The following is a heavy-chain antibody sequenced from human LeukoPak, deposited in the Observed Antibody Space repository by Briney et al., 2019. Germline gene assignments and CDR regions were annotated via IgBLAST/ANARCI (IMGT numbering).Heavy chain of an antibody. CDR3: ARAEKIAVAGMGYYFDY. CDR1: GFTFSSNG. D-gene: IGHD6-19*01. J-gene: IGHJ4*02. Sequence: GRSLRLSCVASGFTFSSNGMHWVRQAPGKGLEWVAVIWYDGSNKYYADSVKGRFTISRDNSKNTLYLQMNSLRAEDTAVYYCARAEKIAVAGMGYYFDYWGQGTLVTVSS. CDR2: IWYDGSNK. V-gene: IGHV3-33*01.